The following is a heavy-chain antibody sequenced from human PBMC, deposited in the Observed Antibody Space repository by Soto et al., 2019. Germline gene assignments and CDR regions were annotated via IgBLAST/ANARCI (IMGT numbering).Heavy chain of an antibody. J-gene: IGHJ4*02. CDR1: GFTFSSYA. CDR2: ISGSGGST. Sequence: GGSLRLSCAASGFTFSSYAMSWVRQAPGKGLEWVSAISGSGGSTYYADSVKGRFTISRDNSKNTLYLQMNSLRAEDTAVYYCAKDPGYYDSSGYYLWYFDYWGQGTLVTVSS. CDR3: AKDPGYYDSSGYYLWYFDY. V-gene: IGHV3-23*01. D-gene: IGHD3-22*01.